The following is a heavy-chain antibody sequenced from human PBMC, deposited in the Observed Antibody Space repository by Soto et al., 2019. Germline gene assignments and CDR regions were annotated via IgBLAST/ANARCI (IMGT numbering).Heavy chain of an antibody. CDR2: IYYSGST. D-gene: IGHD4-4*01. Sequence: SETLSLTCTVSGGSISSGDYYWSWIRQPPGKGLEWIGYIYYSGSTYYNPSLKSRVTISVDTSKNQFSLKLSSVTAADTAVYYCARASVTTDYYYYGMDVWGQGTTVTVS. CDR1: GGSISSGDYY. J-gene: IGHJ6*02. CDR3: ARASVTTDYYYYGMDV. V-gene: IGHV4-30-4*01.